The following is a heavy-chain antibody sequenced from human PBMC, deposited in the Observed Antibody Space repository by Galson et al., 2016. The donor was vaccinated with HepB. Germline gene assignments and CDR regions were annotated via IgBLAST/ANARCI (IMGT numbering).Heavy chain of an antibody. CDR2: INHSGSS. V-gene: IGHV4-34*01. CDR3: APLGYCSGDDCYSADH. J-gene: IGHJ4*02. D-gene: IGHD2-15*01. Sequence: TLSLTCAVYGGSFSGYHWNWIRQPPGKGLELIGEINHSGSSNYNPSLRDRVSISIDMSKNPFSLTLLSVTAADTAVYYCAPLGYCSGDDCYSADHWSQGTLVTVSS. CDR1: GGSFSGYH.